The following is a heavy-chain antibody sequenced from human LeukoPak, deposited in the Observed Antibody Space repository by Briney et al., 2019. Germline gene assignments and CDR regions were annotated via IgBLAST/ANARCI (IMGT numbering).Heavy chain of an antibody. CDR2: IWYDGSSK. J-gene: IGHJ3*02. CDR1: GFTFSSYG. V-gene: IGHV3-33*01. Sequence: GGSLRLSCAASGFTFSSYGMQWVRRAPGKGLEWVAVIWYDGSSKYYADSVKGRFTISRDNTKNTLYLQMDSLTAEDTAVYYCARRHFDAFDIWGQGTVVTVSS. CDR3: ARRHFDAFDI.